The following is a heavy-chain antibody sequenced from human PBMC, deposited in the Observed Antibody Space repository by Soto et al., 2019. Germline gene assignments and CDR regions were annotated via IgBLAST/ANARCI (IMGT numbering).Heavy chain of an antibody. Sequence: PGGSLRLSCAASGFTFSSYSMRWVRQAPRKGLEWVSGISGSGGITYYVDSVKGRFTISRDNSQNTLYLQMNSLRAEDTAVYYCAKAGTTSGFYYIDVWGKGTTVTVSS. CDR2: ISGSGGIT. CDR1: GFTFSSYS. V-gene: IGHV3-23*01. J-gene: IGHJ6*03. D-gene: IGHD1-7*01. CDR3: AKAGTTSGFYYIDV.